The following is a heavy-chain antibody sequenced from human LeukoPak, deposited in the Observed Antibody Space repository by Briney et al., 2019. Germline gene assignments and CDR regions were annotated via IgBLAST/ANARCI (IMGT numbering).Heavy chain of an antibody. CDR2: ISGSGGST. CDR1: GFTFSSYA. J-gene: IGHJ6*02. CDR3: AKRTGTAIYYYYGMDV. D-gene: IGHD1-1*01. Sequence: PGGSLRLSCAASGFTFSSYAMSWVRQAPGKGLEWVSAISGSGGSTYYADSVKGRFTISRDNSKNTLYLQMNSLRAEDTAVYYCAKRTGTAIYYYYGMDVWGQGTLVTVSS. V-gene: IGHV3-23*01.